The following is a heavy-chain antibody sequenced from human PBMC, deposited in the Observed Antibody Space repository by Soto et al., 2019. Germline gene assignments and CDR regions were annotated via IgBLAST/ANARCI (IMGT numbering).Heavy chain of an antibody. CDR3: ARDKGYLES. J-gene: IGHJ4*02. CDR1: RFTFSSYW. Sequence: EVQLVESGGGLVQPGGSLRLSCAASRFTFSSYWMSWVRQAPGKGLEWVANINPGGSEKFYVDSVKGRFTISRDNAKNSLYLQMNSLRAEDTAVYYCARDKGYLESWGQGTLVTVS. D-gene: IGHD2-2*01. V-gene: IGHV3-7*01. CDR2: INPGGSEK.